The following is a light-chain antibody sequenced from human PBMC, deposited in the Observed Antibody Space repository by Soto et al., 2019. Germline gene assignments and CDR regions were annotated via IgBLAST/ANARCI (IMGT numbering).Light chain of an antibody. CDR2: KVT. J-gene: IGLJ1*01. V-gene: IGLV2-23*02. CDR1: SSDVGSYNL. Sequence: QSALTQPASVSGSPGQSITIACTGSSSDVGSYNLVSWYQQHPGKAPKLLIYKVTKRPSGVSNRFSGSKSGNTASLTISGLQAEDEADYYCCSYAGSSTFYVFGTGTKVTV. CDR3: CSYAGSSTFYV.